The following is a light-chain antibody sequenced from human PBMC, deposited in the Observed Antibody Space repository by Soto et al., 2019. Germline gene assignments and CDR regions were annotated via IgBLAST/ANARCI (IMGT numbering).Light chain of an antibody. CDR2: GNN. Sequence: QSALAQPPSVSGAPGQRVTISCTGSSANIGADYNVVWDQQLPGTAPKLLIYGNNNRPSVVPARFSGSKSGTSASLAIAGLQAEDEGDYYCQSYDSRLSGYVFGTGTKVTV. CDR3: QSYDSRLSGYV. J-gene: IGLJ1*01. V-gene: IGLV1-40*01. CDR1: SANIGADYN.